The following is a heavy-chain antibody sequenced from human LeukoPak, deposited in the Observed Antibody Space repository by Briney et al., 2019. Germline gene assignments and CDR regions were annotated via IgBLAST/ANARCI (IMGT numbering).Heavy chain of an antibody. D-gene: IGHD4-17*01. CDR1: GGSISSGSYY. V-gene: IGHV4-61*02. J-gene: IGHJ4*02. Sequence: SETLSLTCTVSGGSISSGSYYWGWIRQPAGKGLEWIGRIYTSGSTNCNPSLKSRVTISVDTSKNQFSLKLSSVTAADTAVYYCARDGDYGGFDYWGQGTLVTVSS. CDR3: ARDGDYGGFDY. CDR2: IYTSGST.